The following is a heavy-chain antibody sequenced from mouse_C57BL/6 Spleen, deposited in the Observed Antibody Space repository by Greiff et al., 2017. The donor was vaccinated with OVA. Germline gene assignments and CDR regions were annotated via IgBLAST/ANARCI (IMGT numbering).Heavy chain of an antibody. CDR2: IRSKSSNFAT. V-gene: IGHV10-3*01. CDR3: VRDNWFYYFDY. D-gene: IGHD4-1*01. CDR1: GFTFNTYA. Sequence: EVQLQESGGGLVQPKGSLKLSCAASGFTFNTYAMHWVRQAPGTGLEWVARIRSKSSNFATYYADSVQDRFTISRDDSQSMLYLQKNNLKTEDTAMYYCVRDNWFYYFDYWGQGTTLTVSS. J-gene: IGHJ2*01.